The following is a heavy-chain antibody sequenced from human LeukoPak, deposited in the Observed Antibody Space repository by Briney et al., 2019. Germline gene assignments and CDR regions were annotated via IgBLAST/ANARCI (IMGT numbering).Heavy chain of an antibody. CDR3: AKDLGDLDAFDI. J-gene: IGHJ3*02. D-gene: IGHD3-10*01. CDR1: GFTFSSYG. CDR2: IRYDGSNK. Sequence: GGSLRLSCAASGFTFSSYGMHWVRQAPGKGLEWVAFIRYDGSNKYYADSVKGRFTISRDNSKNTLYLQMNSLRAEDTAVYYCAKDLGDLDAFDIWGQGTMVTVSS. V-gene: IGHV3-30*02.